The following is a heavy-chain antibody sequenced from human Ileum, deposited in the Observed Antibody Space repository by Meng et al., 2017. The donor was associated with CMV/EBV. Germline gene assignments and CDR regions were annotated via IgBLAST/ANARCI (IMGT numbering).Heavy chain of an antibody. Sequence: SETLSLTCAVYGGSFSGYYWSWIRQPPGKGLEWIGEINHSGSTNYNPSLKSRVTISVDTSKNQFSLKLSSVTAADTAVYYCARGTGYSNGWTTIYYWGQGTLVTVSS. V-gene: IGHV4-34*01. D-gene: IGHD6-19*01. CDR2: INHSGST. J-gene: IGHJ4*02. CDR1: GGSFSGYY. CDR3: ARGTGYSNGWTTIYY.